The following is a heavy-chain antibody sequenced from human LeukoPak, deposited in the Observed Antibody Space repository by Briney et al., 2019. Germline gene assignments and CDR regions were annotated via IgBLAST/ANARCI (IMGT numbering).Heavy chain of an antibody. J-gene: IGHJ6*02. CDR3: AKDILTGYSRYYYYGMDV. D-gene: IGHD3-9*01. Sequence: SETLSLTCAVYGGSFSGYYWSWIRQPPGKGLEWIGEINHSGSTNYNPSLKSRVTISVDTSKNQFSLKLSSVTAADTAAYYCAKDILTGYSRYYYYGMDVWGQGTTVTVSS. V-gene: IGHV4-34*01. CDR2: INHSGST. CDR1: GGSFSGYY.